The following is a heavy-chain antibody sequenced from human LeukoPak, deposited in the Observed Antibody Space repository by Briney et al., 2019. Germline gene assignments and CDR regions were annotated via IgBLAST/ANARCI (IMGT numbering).Heavy chain of an antibody. CDR2: ISSSSSTI. CDR3: ARDGGSAWYSTRWYFDY. CDR1: GFTFSSYS. J-gene: IGHJ4*02. D-gene: IGHD6-19*01. V-gene: IGHV3-48*01. Sequence: GGSLRLSCAASGFTFSSYSMNWVRQAPGKGLEWVSYISSSSSTIYYADSVKGRFTISRDNAKNSLYLQMNSLRAKDTAVYYCARDGGSAWYSTRWYFDYWGQGTLVTVSS.